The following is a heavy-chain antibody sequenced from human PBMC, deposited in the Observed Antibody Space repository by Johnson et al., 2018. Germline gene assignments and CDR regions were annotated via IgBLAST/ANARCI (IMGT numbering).Heavy chain of an antibody. J-gene: IGHJ1*01. Sequence: QVQLVECGAEVKKPGSSVKVCCKASGGTFSSYAISWVRQAPGQGLEWMGGIIPIFGIANYAQKFQGRVTITADESTSTVYMELSSLRSEDTAVSYCARSRGGSGYDMTAEYFQYWGQGTLVSVSS. CDR2: IIPIFGIA. CDR3: ARSRGGSGYDMTAEYFQY. V-gene: IGHV1-69*01. CDR1: GGTFSSYA. D-gene: IGHD3-22*01.